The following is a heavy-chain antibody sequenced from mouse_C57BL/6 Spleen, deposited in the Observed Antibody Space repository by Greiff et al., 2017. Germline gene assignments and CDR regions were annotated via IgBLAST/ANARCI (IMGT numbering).Heavy chain of an antibody. CDR3: ARSEFRYYFDY. Sequence: QVQLQQSGAELVKPGASVKLSCKASGYTFTSYWMHWVKQRPGQGLEWIGMIHPNSGSTNYNEKFKSKATLTVDKSSSTAYMQLSSLTSEHSAVYYCARSEFRYYFDYWGQGTTLTVSS. CDR1: GYTFTSYW. V-gene: IGHV1-64*01. J-gene: IGHJ2*01. CDR2: IHPNSGST.